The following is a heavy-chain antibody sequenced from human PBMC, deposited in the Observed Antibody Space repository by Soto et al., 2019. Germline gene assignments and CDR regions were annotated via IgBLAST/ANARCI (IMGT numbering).Heavy chain of an antibody. CDR3: ARGAGCSSTSCYPGAFDI. Sequence: EVQLVESGGGLVQPGGSLRLSCAASGFTVSSNYMSWVRQAPGKGLEWVSVIYSGGSTYYADSVKGRFTISRDNFKNTLFLQMNRLGAEDTAGYYCARGAGCSSTSCYPGAFDIWGEETMVTVSS. CDR1: GFTVSSNY. V-gene: IGHV3-53*04. J-gene: IGHJ3*02. D-gene: IGHD2-2*01. CDR2: IYSGGST.